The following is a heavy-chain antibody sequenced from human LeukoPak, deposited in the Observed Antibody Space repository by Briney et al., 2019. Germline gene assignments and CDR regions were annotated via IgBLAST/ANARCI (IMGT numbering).Heavy chain of an antibody. J-gene: IGHJ5*02. V-gene: IGHV4-4*07. CDR3: AREKIWYGSVLFDP. D-gene: IGHD3-10*01. Sequence: SETLTLTCAVSGCTISSYYLSWIRQPAGKGLEWIARIYTSGSTKYYPSPKSRVTMSVDTSKNQFSLELSSVTAADTAVYYCAREKIWYGSVLFDPWGQGTLVTVSS. CDR2: IYTSGST. CDR1: GCTISSYY.